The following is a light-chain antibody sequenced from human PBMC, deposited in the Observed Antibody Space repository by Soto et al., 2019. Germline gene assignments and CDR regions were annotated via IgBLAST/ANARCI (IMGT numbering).Light chain of an antibody. V-gene: IGLV4-69*01. J-gene: IGLJ3*02. Sequence: QTVVTQSPSASASLGASVKLTCTLSSGHSNYAIAWHQQQPEKGPRFLMNINSDGSHNKGDEIPDRFSGSSSGAERYLTISSLQSEDEADYYCQTWGVGTPWVFGGGTQLTVL. CDR1: SGHSNYA. CDR2: INSDGSH. CDR3: QTWGVGTPWV.